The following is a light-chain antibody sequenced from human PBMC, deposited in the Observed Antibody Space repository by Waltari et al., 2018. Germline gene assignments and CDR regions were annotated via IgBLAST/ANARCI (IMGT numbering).Light chain of an antibody. CDR1: QSLSNW. CDR3: QQYNTYSRT. J-gene: IGKJ1*01. Sequence: DIQMTQSPSTLSASIGDRVTITCRASQSLSNWLAWYQQKPGKAPKLRIYGDSSLESGVPSRFSGSGSGTEFTLTISSLQPDDFATYYCQQYNTYSRTFGQGTTVEVK. V-gene: IGKV1-5*01. CDR2: GDS.